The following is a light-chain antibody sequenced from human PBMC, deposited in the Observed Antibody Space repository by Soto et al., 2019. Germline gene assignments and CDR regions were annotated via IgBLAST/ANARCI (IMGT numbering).Light chain of an antibody. CDR2: AAS. J-gene: IGKJ4*01. V-gene: IGKV1-9*01. CDR1: QDIAIY. Sequence: SQLSQSPSSLSPSVGDRSTSTSLASQDIAIYLAWYQQKPGEAPKLLIYAASTLYGGVPSRFSGSGSGTDFALTITSLQAEDFATYYCQQLRMYPSTFGGGTKVDIK. CDR3: QQLRMYPST.